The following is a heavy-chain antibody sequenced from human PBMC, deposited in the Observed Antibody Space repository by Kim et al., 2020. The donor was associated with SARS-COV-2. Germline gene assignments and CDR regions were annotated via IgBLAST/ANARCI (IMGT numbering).Heavy chain of an antibody. J-gene: IGHJ5*02. CDR3: ARSVSTGSGWFDP. Sequence: SETLSLTCTVSGGSITSSSYYWGWIRQPPGKGLEWTGSIYYSGITYYNPSLKSRITISVDTSKNQFSLKLRSVTAADTAVYYCARSVSTGSGWFDPWGQG. CDR2: IYYSGIT. D-gene: IGHD3-10*01. V-gene: IGHV4-39*01. CDR1: GGSITSSSYY.